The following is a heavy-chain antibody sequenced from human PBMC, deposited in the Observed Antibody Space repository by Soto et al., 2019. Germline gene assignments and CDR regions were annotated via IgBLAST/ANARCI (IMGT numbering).Heavy chain of an antibody. CDR1: GYTFTSYG. CDR2: ISAYNGNT. D-gene: IGHD3-3*01. V-gene: IGHV1-18*01. CDR3: ARELGVWSGYYISYYYYGMDV. J-gene: IGHJ6*02. Sequence: ASVKVSCKASGYTFTSYGISWVRQAPGQRLEWVGWISAYNGNTNYAQKLQGRVTMTTDTSTSTAYMELRSLRSDDTAVYYCARELGVWSGYYISYYYYGMDVWGQGTTVTVSS.